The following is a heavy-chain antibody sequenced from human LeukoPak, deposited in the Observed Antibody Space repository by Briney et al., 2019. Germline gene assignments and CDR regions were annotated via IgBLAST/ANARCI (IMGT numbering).Heavy chain of an antibody. CDR2: ISAYNGNT. Sequence: GASVKVSCKASGYSFTSYGFSWVRQAPGQGLEWMAWISAYNGNTNYAQKFQGRVTMTTDTFTSTAYMELRSLRSDDTAVYYCARAPGNLENYHYGMDVWGQGTTVTVSS. CDR3: ARAPGNLENYHYGMDV. CDR1: GYSFTSYG. V-gene: IGHV1-18*01. D-gene: IGHD1-14*01. J-gene: IGHJ6*02.